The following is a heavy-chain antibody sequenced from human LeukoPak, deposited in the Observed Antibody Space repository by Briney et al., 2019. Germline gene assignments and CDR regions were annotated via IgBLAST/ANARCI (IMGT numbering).Heavy chain of an antibody. CDR3: ARDPGSGSYYPPGYYYGMDV. CDR1: GFTYSSYE. Sequence: GGSLRLFCAASGFTYSSYEMNRVRQAPGKGLEWVSYISSSGSTIYYADSVKGRFTISRDNAKNSLYLQMNSLRAEDTAVYYCARDPGSGSYYPPGYYYGMDVWGKGTTVTVSS. CDR2: ISSSGSTI. D-gene: IGHD3-10*01. J-gene: IGHJ6*04. V-gene: IGHV3-48*03.